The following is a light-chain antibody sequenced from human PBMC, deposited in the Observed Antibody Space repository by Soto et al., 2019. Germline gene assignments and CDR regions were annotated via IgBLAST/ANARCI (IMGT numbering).Light chain of an antibody. Sequence: IVLTRSPGTLSLSPGARATPFCRASQSVSSSYLAWYQQKPGQAPRLLIYGASSRATGIPDRFSGSGSGTDFTLTISRLEPEDFAVYYCQQYDSSPKTLGQGAEVDIK. J-gene: IGKJ1*01. CDR1: QSVSSSY. V-gene: IGKV3-20*01. CDR2: GAS. CDR3: QQYDSSPKT.